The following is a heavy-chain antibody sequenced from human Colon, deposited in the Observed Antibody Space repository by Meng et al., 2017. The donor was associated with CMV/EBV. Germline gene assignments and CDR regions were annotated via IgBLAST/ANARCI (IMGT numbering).Heavy chain of an antibody. J-gene: IGHJ4*02. CDR1: GFTFDDYD. CDR2: INWSGGST. D-gene: IGHD2-2*02. Sequence: GESLKISCAASGFTFDDYDMSWVRQAPGKGLEWVSGINWSGGSTGYADSVKGRFTISRDSAKNSLYLHMNSLRAEDTAVYYCTREIPRYCSSTICYSPFYYWGQGTLVTVSS. V-gene: IGHV3-20*04. CDR3: TREIPRYCSSTICYSPFYY.